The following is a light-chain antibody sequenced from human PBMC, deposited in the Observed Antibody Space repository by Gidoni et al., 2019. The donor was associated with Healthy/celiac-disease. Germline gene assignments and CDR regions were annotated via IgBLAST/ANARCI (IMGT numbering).Light chain of an antibody. J-gene: IGKJ4*01. CDR1: QSISSW. CDR2: KAS. Sequence: DIQIPQSPSTLSASVGDRVTITCRASQSISSWLAWYQQKPGNAPKLLIYKASSLESGVPSRFSGSGSGTEVTLTISSLQPDDFATYYCQQYNSYSLTFGGGTKVEIK. CDR3: QQYNSYSLT. V-gene: IGKV1-5*03.